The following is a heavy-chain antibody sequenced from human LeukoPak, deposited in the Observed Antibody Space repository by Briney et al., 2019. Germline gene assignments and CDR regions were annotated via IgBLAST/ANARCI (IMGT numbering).Heavy chain of an antibody. J-gene: IGHJ5*02. CDR1: GFTFSSYE. Sequence: GGSLRLSCAASGFTFSSYEMNWVRQAPGKGLEWVSYISSSGSTTYYADSVKGRFTISRDNSKNTLYLQMNSLRAEDTAVYYCAKAFTVTRVYNCLDPWGQGTLVTVSS. D-gene: IGHD4-17*01. V-gene: IGHV3-48*03. CDR3: AKAFTVTRVYNCLDP. CDR2: ISSSGSTT.